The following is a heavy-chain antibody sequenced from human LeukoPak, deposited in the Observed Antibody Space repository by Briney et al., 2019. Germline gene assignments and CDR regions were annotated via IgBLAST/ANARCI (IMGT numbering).Heavy chain of an antibody. CDR1: GFTFSSYA. D-gene: IGHD3-9*01. Sequence: PGGSLRLSCAAPGFTFSSYAMSWVRQAPGKGLEWVSTISGSGSGTYYADSVKGRFTISRDNSKNTLYLQMNSLRAEDTAVYYCAKKGQQTGTDYFDYWGQGTLVTVSS. J-gene: IGHJ4*02. V-gene: IGHV3-23*01. CDR2: ISGSGSGT. CDR3: AKKGQQTGTDYFDY.